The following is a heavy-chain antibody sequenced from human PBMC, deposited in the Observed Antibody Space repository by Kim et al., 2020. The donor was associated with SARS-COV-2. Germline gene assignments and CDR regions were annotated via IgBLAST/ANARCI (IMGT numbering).Heavy chain of an antibody. CDR3: ARLGMTTVSSGWFDP. Sequence: PSLKSRVTISVDTSKNQFSLKLSSVTAADTAVYYCARLGMTTVSSGWFDPWGQGTLVTVSS. V-gene: IGHV4-39*01. D-gene: IGHD4-4*01. J-gene: IGHJ5*02.